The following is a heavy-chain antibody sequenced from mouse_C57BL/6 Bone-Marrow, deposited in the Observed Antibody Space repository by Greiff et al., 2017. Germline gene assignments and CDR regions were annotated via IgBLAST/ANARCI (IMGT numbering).Heavy chain of an antibody. V-gene: IGHV1-55*01. J-gene: IGHJ3*01. CDR2: INPNNGGT. CDR3: ARGRRD. CDR1: GYTFTSYW. Sequence: QVQLQQPGAELVKPGASVKMSCKASGYTFTSYWITWVKQRPGQGLEWIGDINPNNGGTSYNQKFKGKATLTVDKSSSTAYMELRSLTSEDSAVYYCARGRRDWGQGTLVTVSA.